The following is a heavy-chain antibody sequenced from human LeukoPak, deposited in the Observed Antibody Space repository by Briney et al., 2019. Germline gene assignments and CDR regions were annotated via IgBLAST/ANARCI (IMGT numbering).Heavy chain of an antibody. V-gene: IGHV3-21*01. D-gene: IGHD3-10*01. CDR1: GFTFSDFT. Sequence: PGGSLRLSCAASGFTFSDFTLDWVRQAPGKGLEWVSSISGSSSYIYYADSVKGRFTISRDNAKNSLYLQMNSLRAEDTAIYYCARGYYGSGPSPQFDYWGQGTLVTVSS. CDR2: ISGSSSYI. J-gene: IGHJ4*02. CDR3: ARGYYGSGPSPQFDY.